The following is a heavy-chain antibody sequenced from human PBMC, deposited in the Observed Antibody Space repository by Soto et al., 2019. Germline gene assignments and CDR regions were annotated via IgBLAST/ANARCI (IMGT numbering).Heavy chain of an antibody. CDR1: GYTFTSYY. CDR2: INPSDGDT. CDR3: AKFRSSFGMDV. V-gene: IGHV1-46*01. D-gene: IGHD6-13*01. Sequence: QVQLVQSGAEVKKPGASVKVSCKASGYTFTSYYMHWVRQAPGQGLEWLGIINPSDGDTSNPQKCQGRVTMTRDTSTSTVYKELSSLRSDDTAVYYCAKFRSSFGMDVWGHGTTVTVSS. J-gene: IGHJ6*02.